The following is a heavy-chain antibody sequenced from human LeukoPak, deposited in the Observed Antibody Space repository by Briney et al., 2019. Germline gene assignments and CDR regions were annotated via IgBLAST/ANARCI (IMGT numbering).Heavy chain of an antibody. J-gene: IGHJ3*02. CDR3: ATDRSRIVVVLGAFDI. Sequence: GASVKVSCKVSGYTLTELSMHWVRQAPGKGLEWMGGSDPEDGETIYAQKFQGRVTMTEDTSTDTAYMELSSLRSEDTAVYYCATDRSRIVVVLGAFDIWGQGTMVTVSS. V-gene: IGHV1-24*01. CDR1: GYTLTELS. CDR2: SDPEDGET. D-gene: IGHD3-22*01.